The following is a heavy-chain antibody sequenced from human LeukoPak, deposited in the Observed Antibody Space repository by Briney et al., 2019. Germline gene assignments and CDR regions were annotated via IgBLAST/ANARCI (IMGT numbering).Heavy chain of an antibody. Sequence: SETLSLTCTVSGGSISSSSYYWGWIRQPPGKGLEWIGSIYYGGSTYYNPSLKSRVTISVDTSKNQFSLKLSSVTAADTAVYYCARRGDFGVVPTYYFDYWGQGTLVTVSS. D-gene: IGHD3-3*01. V-gene: IGHV4-39*01. CDR2: IYYGGST. J-gene: IGHJ4*02. CDR1: GGSISSSSYY. CDR3: ARRGDFGVVPTYYFDY.